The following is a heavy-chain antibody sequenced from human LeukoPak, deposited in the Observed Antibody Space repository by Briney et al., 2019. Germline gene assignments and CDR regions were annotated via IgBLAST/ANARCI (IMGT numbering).Heavy chain of an antibody. J-gene: IGHJ4*02. CDR2: IRYDGSNK. Sequence: PGGSLRLSCAASGFTFSSYGMHWVRQAPGKGLEWVAFIRYDGSNKYYADSVKGRFTISRDNSKNTLYLQMNSLRAEDTAVYYCAKDIYYYDSSGYKSPFDHWGQGTLVTVSS. V-gene: IGHV3-30*02. D-gene: IGHD3-22*01. CDR1: GFTFSSYG. CDR3: AKDIYYYDSSGYKSPFDH.